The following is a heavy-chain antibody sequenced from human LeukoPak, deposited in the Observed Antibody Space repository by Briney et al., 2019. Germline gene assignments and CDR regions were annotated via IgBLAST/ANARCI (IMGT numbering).Heavy chain of an antibody. CDR3: ARDPGYRDFDY. CDR1: GFTFSSYA. Sequence: GGSLRLSCTASGFTFSSYAMHWVRQAPGKGLEWVAVISHDGNKKDCADSVKGRFTISRDNAKNSLYLQMNSLRAEDTAVYYCARDPGYRDFDYWGQGTLVTVSS. D-gene: IGHD3-9*01. V-gene: IGHV3-30-3*01. J-gene: IGHJ4*02. CDR2: ISHDGNKK.